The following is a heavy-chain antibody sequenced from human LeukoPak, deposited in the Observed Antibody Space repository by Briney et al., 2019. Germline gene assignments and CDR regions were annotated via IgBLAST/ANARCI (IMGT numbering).Heavy chain of an antibody. J-gene: IGHJ6*03. CDR2: ISGSGGST. CDR1: GFTFSSYG. D-gene: IGHD3-10*01. Sequence: GGSLRLSCAASGFTFSSYGMSWVRQAPGKGLEWVSAISGSGGSTYYADSVKGRFTISRDNSKNTLYLQMNSLRAEDTAVYYCAKRVMVRGVIPVSYYYYYYMDVWGKGTTVTISS. V-gene: IGHV3-23*01. CDR3: AKRVMVRGVIPVSYYYYYYMDV.